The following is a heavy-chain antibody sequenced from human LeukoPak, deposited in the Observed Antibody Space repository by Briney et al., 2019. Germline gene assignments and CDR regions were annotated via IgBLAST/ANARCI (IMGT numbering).Heavy chain of an antibody. CDR3: ARDGSGYYPLVAFDI. Sequence: SVKVSCKASGGTFSSYAISWVRQAPGQRLEWMGRIIPIFGTANYAQKFQGRVTITTDESTSTAYMELGSLRSEDTAVYYCARDGSGYYPLVAFDIWGQGTMVTVSS. J-gene: IGHJ3*02. CDR2: IIPIFGTA. CDR1: GGTFSSYA. V-gene: IGHV1-69*05. D-gene: IGHD3-3*01.